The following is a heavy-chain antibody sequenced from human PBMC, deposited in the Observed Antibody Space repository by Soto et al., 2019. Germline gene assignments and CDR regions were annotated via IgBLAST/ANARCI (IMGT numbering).Heavy chain of an antibody. CDR2: IYYSGST. D-gene: IGHD2-15*01. CDR1: GGSISSGGYY. CDR3: ARGAYYCSGGSCYSVYWFDP. J-gene: IGHJ5*02. V-gene: IGHV4-31*03. Sequence: QVQLQESGPGLVKPSQTLSLTCTVSGGSISSGGYYWSWIRQHPGKGLEWIGYIYYSGSTYYNPSLQSRVTISVDTSKNQFSLKLSSVTAADTAVYYCARGAYYCSGGSCYSVYWFDPWGQGTLVTVSS.